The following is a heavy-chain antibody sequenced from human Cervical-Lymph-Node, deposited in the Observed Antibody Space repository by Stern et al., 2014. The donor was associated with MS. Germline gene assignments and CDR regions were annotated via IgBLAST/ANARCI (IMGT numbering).Heavy chain of an antibody. CDR1: GGTFSSSD. CDR3: ALGGFGHYFEY. Sequence: VQLVQSGAELQKPGSSVKVSCRASGGTFSSSDISWVRQAPGQGLEWMGGIIPIIGTANYAQKYQGRVTITADESTSTAYMELSSLRSEDTAIYYCALGGFGHYFEYWGQGTLVTVSS. J-gene: IGHJ4*02. CDR2: IIPIIGTA. D-gene: IGHD3-10*01. V-gene: IGHV1-69*01.